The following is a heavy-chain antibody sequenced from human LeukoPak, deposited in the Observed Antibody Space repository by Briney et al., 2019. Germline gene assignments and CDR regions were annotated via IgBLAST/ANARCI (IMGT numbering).Heavy chain of an antibody. CDR2: IRSTSNTI. CDR3: ATDDGGHYYGSGSLRY. V-gene: IGHV3-48*04. Sequence: GSLRLSCAASGFTFSSYAMNWVRQAPGKGLEWVSYIRSTSNTIYYADSVKGRFTISRDNAKNSLYLQMDNLRAEDTAVYYCATDDGGHYYGSGSLRYWGQGTLVTVSS. D-gene: IGHD3-10*01. CDR1: GFTFSSYA. J-gene: IGHJ4*02.